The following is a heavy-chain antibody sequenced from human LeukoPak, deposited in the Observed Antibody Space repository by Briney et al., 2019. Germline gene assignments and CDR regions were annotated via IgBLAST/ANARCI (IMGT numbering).Heavy chain of an antibody. V-gene: IGHV1-18*01. D-gene: IGHD2-2*01. CDR1: GYTFTSYG. J-gene: IGHJ5*02. Sequence: ASVKVSCKASGYTFTSYGISWVRQAPGQGLEWMGWISAYNGNTNYAQKLQGRVTMTTDTSTSTAYMELRSLRSNDTAVYYCARGWGSSTSCIRFDPWGQGTLVTVSS. CDR2: ISAYNGNT. CDR3: ARGWGSSTSCIRFDP.